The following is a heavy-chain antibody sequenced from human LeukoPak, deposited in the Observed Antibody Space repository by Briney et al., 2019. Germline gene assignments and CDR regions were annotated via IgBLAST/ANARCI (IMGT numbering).Heavy chain of an antibody. Sequence: GGSLRLSCSASGFTFSNYCMNWVRQAPGKGLERVSSISSSYTYIYYGDSVKGRFTISRDNARNSLYLQMNNLRADDTAVYYCARDRSEGHDSSGPLDAFDVWGQGTLVTVSS. D-gene: IGHD3-22*01. CDR3: ARDRSEGHDSSGPLDAFDV. CDR1: GFTFSNYC. J-gene: IGHJ3*01. CDR2: ISSSYTYI. V-gene: IGHV3-21*01.